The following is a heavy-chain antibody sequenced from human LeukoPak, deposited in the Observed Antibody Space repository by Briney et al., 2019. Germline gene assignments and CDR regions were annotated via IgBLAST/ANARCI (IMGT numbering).Heavy chain of an antibody. Sequence: GGSLRLSCAASGFTFSTYTMYWVRHPPGRRLEWVSIIGSSGGGIHYADSVKGRFTISRDNSKNALYLQMNSLRVEDTAVYYCAIDPNWGTHSWGQGVLVTVSS. V-gene: IGHV3-23*01. D-gene: IGHD7-27*01. J-gene: IGHJ4*02. CDR3: AIDPNWGTHS. CDR1: GFTFSTYT. CDR2: IGSSGGGI.